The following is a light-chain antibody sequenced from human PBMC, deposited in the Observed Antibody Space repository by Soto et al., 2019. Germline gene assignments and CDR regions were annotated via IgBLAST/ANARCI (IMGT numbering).Light chain of an antibody. CDR3: SSYTSSSPVV. CDR1: SSDVGGYNY. V-gene: IGLV2-14*01. J-gene: IGLJ2*01. CDR2: DVS. Sequence: QSALPQPASVSGSPGQSITISCTGTSSDVGGYNYVSWYQQHPGKAPKLMIYDVSNRPSGVSNRFSGSKSGNTASLTISGLQAEDEAYYYCSSYTSSSPVVFGGGTKLTVL.